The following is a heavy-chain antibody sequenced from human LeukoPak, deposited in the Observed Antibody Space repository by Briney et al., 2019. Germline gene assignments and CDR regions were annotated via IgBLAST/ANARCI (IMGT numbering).Heavy chain of an antibody. J-gene: IGHJ4*02. D-gene: IGHD3-3*01. CDR3: ARMDYDFWSGYYPPNY. CDR1: GYTFTSYG. Sequence: ASVNVSCKASGYTFTSYGISWVRQAPGQGLEWMEWISAYNGNTNYAQKLQGRVTMTTDTSTSTAYMELRSLRSDDTAVYYCARMDYDFWSGYYPPNYWGQGTLVIVSS. CDR2: ISAYNGNT. V-gene: IGHV1-18*01.